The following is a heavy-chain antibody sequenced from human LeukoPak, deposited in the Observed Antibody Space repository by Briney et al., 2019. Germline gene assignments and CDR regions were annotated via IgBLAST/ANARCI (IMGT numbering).Heavy chain of an antibody. CDR1: GGSTNTYY. J-gene: IGHJ6*03. CDR2: IYYSGST. V-gene: IGHV4-59*01. Sequence: SETLSLTCTVSGGSTNTYYWSWIRQPPGKGLEWIGFIYYSGSTNYNPSLKSRVTISLDTSKNQFSLKLSSVTAADTAVYYCARALRGVVIDSGPGYYYYMDVWGKGTTVTVSS. CDR3: ARALRGVVIDSGPGYYYYMDV. D-gene: IGHD3-3*01.